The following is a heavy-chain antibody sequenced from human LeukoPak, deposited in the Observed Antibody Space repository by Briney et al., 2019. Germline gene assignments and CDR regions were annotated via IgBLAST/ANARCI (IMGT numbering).Heavy chain of an antibody. CDR1: GFTFSSYW. V-gene: IGHV3-74*01. J-gene: IGHJ6*03. Sequence: GGSLRLSCAASGFTFSSYWMHWVRQAPGKGLVWVSRINSDGSSTSYADSVKGRFTISRDNAKNTLYLQMNSLRAEDTAVYYCGRSSWYRDHMDVWGKGTTVTVSS. CDR2: INSDGSST. CDR3: GRSSWYRDHMDV. D-gene: IGHD6-13*01.